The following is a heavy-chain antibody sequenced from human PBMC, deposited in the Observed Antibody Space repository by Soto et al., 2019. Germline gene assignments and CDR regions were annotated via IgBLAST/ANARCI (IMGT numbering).Heavy chain of an antibody. CDR1: GGSFSGYY. J-gene: IGHJ6*02. Sequence: PSETLSLTCAVYGGSFSGYYWSWIRQHPGKGLEWIVYIYYSGSTYYNPSLKSRVTISVDTSKNQFSLKLSSVTAADTAAYYCARDKIVGPSDYYYGMDVWGQGTTVTVSS. CDR2: IYYSGST. CDR3: ARDKIVGPSDYYYGMDV. D-gene: IGHD2-15*01. V-gene: IGHV4-31*11.